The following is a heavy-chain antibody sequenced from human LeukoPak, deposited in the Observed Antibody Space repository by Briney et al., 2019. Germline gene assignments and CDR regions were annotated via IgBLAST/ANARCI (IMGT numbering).Heavy chain of an antibody. CDR3: ARGPAVPAAKGGGWFDP. J-gene: IGHJ5*02. CDR2: IYYSGST. V-gene: IGHV4-59*01. CDR1: GGSISSYY. Sequence: SETLSLTCTVSGGSISSYYWSWIRQPPGKGLEWIGYIYYSGSTNYNLSLKSRVTISVDTSKNQFSLKLSSVTAADTAVYYCARGPAVPAAKGGGWFDPWGQGTLVTVSS. D-gene: IGHD2-2*01.